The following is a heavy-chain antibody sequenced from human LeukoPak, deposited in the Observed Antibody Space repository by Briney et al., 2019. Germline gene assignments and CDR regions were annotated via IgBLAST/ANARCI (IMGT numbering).Heavy chain of an antibody. J-gene: IGHJ4*02. CDR1: GFTFSDYA. V-gene: IGHV3-49*04. D-gene: IGHD4-17*01. CDR3: TRDRRGDYPHFDY. Sequence: PGGSLRLSCTASGFTFSDYAMSWVRQAPGKGLEWVGFIRIKAYGGTTEYAASVKGRFIISRDDSKSIVYLQMNSLKTEDTAVYYCTRDRRGDYPHFDYWGQGTLVTVSS. CDR2: IRIKAYGGTT.